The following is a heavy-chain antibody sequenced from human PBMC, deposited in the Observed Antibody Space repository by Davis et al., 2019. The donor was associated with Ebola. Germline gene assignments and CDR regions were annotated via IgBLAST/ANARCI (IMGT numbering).Heavy chain of an antibody. CDR2: VEHHGRT. D-gene: IGHD3-16*01. CDR3: ARVWGTFDF. CDR1: GGSISPYY. Sequence: PSETLSLTCTVSGGSISPYYWSWVRQTPGKGLDWIGYVEHHGRTEYIPSFNSRVTISVDTSKNQFSLKLRSVTAADTAVYYCARVWGTFDFWGQGALVTVSS. V-gene: IGHV4-59*01. J-gene: IGHJ4*02.